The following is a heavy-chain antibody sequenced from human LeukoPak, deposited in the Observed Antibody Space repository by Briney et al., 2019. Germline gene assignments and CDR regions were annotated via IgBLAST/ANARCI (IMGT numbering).Heavy chain of an antibody. Sequence: SETLSLTCTVSGGSISSHYWSWIRQPAGKGLEWIGRIYTSGSTNYSPSLKSRVTMSVDTSKNQFSLNLSSVTAADTAVYYCARGSYYGDHDYWGQGTLVTVSS. CDR2: IYTSGST. J-gene: IGHJ4*02. CDR3: ARGSYYGDHDY. D-gene: IGHD4-17*01. V-gene: IGHV4-4*07. CDR1: GGSISSHY.